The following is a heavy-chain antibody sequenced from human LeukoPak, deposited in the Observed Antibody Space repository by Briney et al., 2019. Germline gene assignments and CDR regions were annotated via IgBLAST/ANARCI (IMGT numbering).Heavy chain of an antibody. Sequence: SETLSLTCTVSSGSITSYYWSWMRQPPGKGLEWIGYVYYSGSTNYNSSLKSRVTISVDTSNNQFSLNLTSVTAADTAVYYCARGGVRWSYDYCGQGTLVTVSS. D-gene: IGHD3-10*01. CDR2: VYYSGST. CDR3: ARGGVRWSYDY. CDR1: SGSITSYY. V-gene: IGHV4-59*01. J-gene: IGHJ4*02.